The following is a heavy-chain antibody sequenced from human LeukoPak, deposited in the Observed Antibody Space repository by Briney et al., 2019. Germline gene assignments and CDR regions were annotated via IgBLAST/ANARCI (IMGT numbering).Heavy chain of an antibody. CDR1: GFTFSSYS. CDR3: ARLFPSGWKENYMDV. CDR2: ISSSSSTI. V-gene: IGHV3-48*04. J-gene: IGHJ6*03. D-gene: IGHD6-19*01. Sequence: QPGGSLRLSCAASGFTFSSYSMNWVRQAPGKGLEWVSYISSSSSTIYYADSVKGRFTISRDNAKNSLYLQTNSLRAEDTAVYYCARLFPSGWKENYMDVWGKGTTVTVSS.